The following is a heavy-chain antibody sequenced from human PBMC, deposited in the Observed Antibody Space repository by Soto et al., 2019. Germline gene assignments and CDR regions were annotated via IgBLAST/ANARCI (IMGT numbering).Heavy chain of an antibody. CDR2: ISGSGGST. CDR1: GFTFSSYA. Sequence: GGSLRLSCAASGFTFSSYAMSWVRQAPGKGLEWVSAISGSGGSTYYADSVKGRFTISRDNSKNTLYLQMNSPRAEDTAVYYCAKDLDYGDYVTYFDYWGQGTLVTVSS. D-gene: IGHD4-17*01. V-gene: IGHV3-23*01. CDR3: AKDLDYGDYVTYFDY. J-gene: IGHJ4*02.